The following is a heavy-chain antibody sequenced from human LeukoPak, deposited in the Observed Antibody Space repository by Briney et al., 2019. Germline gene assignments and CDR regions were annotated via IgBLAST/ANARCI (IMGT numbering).Heavy chain of an antibody. CDR3: ARAGDEVPTYFDY. CDR2: ISAYNVNT. Sequence: ASVKVSCKASGYTFISYGMSWIRQAPGQGLEWTGWISAYNVNTKYAQKFQGRVTMTTDTSTTTAYMDLRSLTSDDTAVYYCARAGDEVPTYFDYWGQGTLVTVSS. D-gene: IGHD3-16*01. CDR1: GYTFISYG. V-gene: IGHV1-18*01. J-gene: IGHJ4*02.